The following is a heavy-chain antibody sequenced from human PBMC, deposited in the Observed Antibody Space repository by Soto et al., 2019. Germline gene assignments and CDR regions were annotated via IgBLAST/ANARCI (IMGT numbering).Heavy chain of an antibody. J-gene: IGHJ4*02. CDR3: ASGGTTVTTNRYFDY. CDR1: GGSFSGYY. V-gene: IGHV4-34*01. CDR2: INHSGST. Sequence: SETLSLTCAVYGGSFSGYYWSWIRQPPGKGLEWIGEINHSGSTNYNPSLKSRVTISVDTSKNQFSLKLSSVTAADTAVYYCASGGTTVTTNRYFDYWGQGTLVTVSS. D-gene: IGHD4-17*01.